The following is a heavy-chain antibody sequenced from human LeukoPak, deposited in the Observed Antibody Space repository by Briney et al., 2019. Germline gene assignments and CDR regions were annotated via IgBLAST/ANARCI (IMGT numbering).Heavy chain of an antibody. V-gene: IGHV3-21*01. D-gene: IGHD1-7*01. J-gene: IGHJ4*02. Sequence: GGSLRLSCAASGFTFNNYNMNWVRQAPGKGLEWVSSISSSSSYIYYADSMKGRFTISRDNAEDSLYLQMNSLRAEDTAVYFCARGGNYPYYFDYWGQGTLVTVSS. CDR1: GFTFNNYN. CDR3: ARGGNYPYYFDY. CDR2: ISSSSSYI.